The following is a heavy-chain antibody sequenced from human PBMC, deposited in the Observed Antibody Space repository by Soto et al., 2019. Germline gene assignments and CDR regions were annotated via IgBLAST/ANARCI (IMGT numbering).Heavy chain of an antibody. CDR2: ISGSGGST. J-gene: IGHJ6*03. CDR1: GFTFSSYA. V-gene: IGHV3-23*01. CDR3: AKDFSSTSSTRYYYYYYMDV. D-gene: IGHD2-2*01. Sequence: GGSLRLSCAASGFTFSSYAMSWVRQAPGKGLEWVSAISGSGGSTYYADSVKGRFTISRDNSKNTLYLQMNSLRAEDTAVYYCAKDFSSTSSTRYYYYYYMDVWGKGTTVTVSS.